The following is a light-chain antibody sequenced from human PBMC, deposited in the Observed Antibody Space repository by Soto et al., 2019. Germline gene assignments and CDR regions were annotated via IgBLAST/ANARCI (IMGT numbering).Light chain of an antibody. CDR2: DVS. CDR3: SSYTSSSTLV. V-gene: IGLV2-14*01. CDR1: SSDVGGNKY. J-gene: IGLJ2*01. Sequence: QSALTQPASVSGSPGQSITISCTGTSSDVGGNKYVSWCQQHPGKAPKLIIYDVSNRPSGVSYRFSGSKSGNTASLTISGLQPEDEADYYCSSYTSSSTLVFGGGTKVTVL.